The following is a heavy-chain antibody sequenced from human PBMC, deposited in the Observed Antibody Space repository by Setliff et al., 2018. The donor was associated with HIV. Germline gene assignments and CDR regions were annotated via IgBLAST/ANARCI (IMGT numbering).Heavy chain of an antibody. D-gene: IGHD2-21*01. J-gene: IGHJ4*02. Sequence: LSLTCSVSNGPINGYYWTWIRQPPGKGLEWIGYISHTGSTNFNPSLKSRVSMSVDLSKNQFSLHLVSVTAADTAVYFCARVHLYDATAYYSSFESWGPGILVTVSS. CDR1: NGPINGYY. CDR2: ISHTGST. CDR3: ARVHLYDATAYYSSFES. V-gene: IGHV4-59*01.